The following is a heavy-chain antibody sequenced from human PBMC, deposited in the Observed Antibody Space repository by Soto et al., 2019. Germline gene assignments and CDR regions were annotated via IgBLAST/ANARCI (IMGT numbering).Heavy chain of an antibody. CDR2: IYHSGSA. Sequence: SETLSLTCAVSGGSISSGGYSGSWIRKPPGKGLEWIGYIYHSGSAYYNPSLKSRVTISVDRSKNQFSLKLSSVTAADTAVYYCARSFYYYDSSGPFDYWGQGTLVTVSS. J-gene: IGHJ4*02. CDR3: ARSFYYYDSSGPFDY. V-gene: IGHV4-30-2*01. CDR1: GGSISSGGYS. D-gene: IGHD3-22*01.